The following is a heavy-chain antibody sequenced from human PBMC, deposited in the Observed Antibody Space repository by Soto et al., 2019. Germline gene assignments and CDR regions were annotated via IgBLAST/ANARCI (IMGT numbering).Heavy chain of an antibody. CDR1: SGSISFYY. V-gene: IGHV4-59*01. Sequence: SETLSLTCTVSSGSISFYYWSWIRQPPGKGLEWIGYIYYSGSTNYNPSLKSRVTISVDTSKNQFSLKLSSVTAADTAVYYCARAISGGGYSYGYDAFDIWGQGTMVTVSS. CDR2: IYYSGST. D-gene: IGHD5-18*01. CDR3: ARAISGGGYSYGYDAFDI. J-gene: IGHJ3*02.